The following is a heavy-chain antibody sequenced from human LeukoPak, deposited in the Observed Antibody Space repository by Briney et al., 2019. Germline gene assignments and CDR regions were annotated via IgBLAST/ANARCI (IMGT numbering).Heavy chain of an antibody. V-gene: IGHV3-21*01. CDR3: ARAAAGYGTSRIDY. D-gene: IGHD6-13*01. CDR1: GFTFSSYS. CDR2: IDSSTSHV. Sequence: GGSLRLSCAASGFTFSSYSINWVRQAPGKGLEWVSSIDSSTSHVYYADSVKGRFTISRDNAKNSLYLQMNSLRAEDTALYYCARAAAGYGTSRIDYWGQGTLVTVSS. J-gene: IGHJ4*02.